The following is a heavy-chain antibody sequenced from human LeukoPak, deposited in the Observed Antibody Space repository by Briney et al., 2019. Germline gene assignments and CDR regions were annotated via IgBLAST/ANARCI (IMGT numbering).Heavy chain of an antibody. CDR1: GFTFSSYG. J-gene: IGHJ4*02. Sequence: PGGSLRLSCAVSGFTFSSYGMHWVRQGPGQGREWVAFIRYDGSNKYYADSVKGRFTISRDNTQNTLYLQMNSVRAEDTAVYYCAKDADHVWSGYYKPFDYSGQGTLVTVSS. D-gene: IGHD3-3*02. CDR3: AKDADHVWSGYYKPFDY. V-gene: IGHV3-30*02. CDR2: IRYDGSNK.